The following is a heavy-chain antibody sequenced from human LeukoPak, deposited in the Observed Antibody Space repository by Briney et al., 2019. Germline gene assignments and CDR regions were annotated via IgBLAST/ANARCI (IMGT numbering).Heavy chain of an antibody. CDR3: AREKGSSSSFDY. J-gene: IGHJ4*02. Sequence: PGGSLRLSCAASGFTLSSYWMTWVRQAPGKGLEWVADIEEDGSEKYYVDSVKGRFTISRDNAKNSLYLQMNSLRAEDTAVYYCAREKGSSSSFDYWGQGTLVTVSS. V-gene: IGHV3-7*01. CDR2: IEEDGSEK. D-gene: IGHD6-6*01. CDR1: GFTLSSYW.